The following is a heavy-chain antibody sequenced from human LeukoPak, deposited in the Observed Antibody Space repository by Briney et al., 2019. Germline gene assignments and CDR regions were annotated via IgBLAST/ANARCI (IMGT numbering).Heavy chain of an antibody. V-gene: IGHV3-23*01. CDR1: GFTFSSYA. Sequence: GGSLRLSCAASGFTFSSYAMSWVRQAPGKGLEWVSAISGSGGGTYYADSVKGRFTISRDNSKNTLYLQMNSLRAEDTAVYYCAKDPPTYDFWSGYLSWFDPWGQGTLVTVSS. D-gene: IGHD3-3*01. CDR2: ISGSGGGT. J-gene: IGHJ5*02. CDR3: AKDPPTYDFWSGYLSWFDP.